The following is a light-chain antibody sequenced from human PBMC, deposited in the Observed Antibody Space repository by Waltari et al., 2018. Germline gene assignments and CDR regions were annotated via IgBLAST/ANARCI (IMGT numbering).Light chain of an antibody. J-gene: IGLJ3*02. V-gene: IGLV2-23*02. CDR2: DVY. CDR1: SSDVGLYNL. Sequence: QSALTQPASVSGSPGQSITISCSGTSSDVGLYNLVSWYQQHRGKAPKLIIYDVYRRPSGVSIRFSGSKSGNTASLTISGLQAEDEADYYCCSYGGRGTYTWEFGGGTKLTVL. CDR3: CSYGGRGTYTWE.